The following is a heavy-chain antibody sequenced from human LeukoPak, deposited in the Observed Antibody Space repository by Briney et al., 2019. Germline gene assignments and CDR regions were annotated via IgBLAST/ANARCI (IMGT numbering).Heavy chain of an antibody. CDR1: GLSLSSAG. CDR2: IWFDGSIT. Sequence: GGSLRLSCAASGLSLSSAGMHWVRQAPGKGLEWVAVIWFDGSITYYADSVKGRFTISRETSTNTLFLQMNNLRAQDTAVYYCARAGGGCTSSSSCSDSFNPWGQGTLVTVPS. CDR3: ARAGGGCTSSSSCSDSFNP. J-gene: IGHJ5*02. D-gene: IGHD2-15*01. V-gene: IGHV3-33*02.